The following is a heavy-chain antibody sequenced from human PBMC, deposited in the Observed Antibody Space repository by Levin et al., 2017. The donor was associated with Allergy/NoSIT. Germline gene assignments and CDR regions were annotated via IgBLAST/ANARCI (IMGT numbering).Heavy chain of an antibody. V-gene: IGHV1-18*01. CDR3: ARVVLNPYYYYYALDV. CDR1: NYTFRSYG. CDR2: ILPSTNNT. Sequence: ASVKVSCKASNYTFRSYGISWVRQAPGQGLEWMGWILPSTNNTHFAQKFQDRFTMTTDTSTSTGYLELRSLRSDDTAVYYCARVVLNPYYYYYALDVWGQGTTVTVSS. J-gene: IGHJ6*02.